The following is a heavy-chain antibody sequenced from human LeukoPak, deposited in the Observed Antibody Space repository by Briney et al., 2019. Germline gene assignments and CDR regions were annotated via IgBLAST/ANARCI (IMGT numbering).Heavy chain of an antibody. CDR2: IRYDGSNK. CDR3: ARAGARYCSGGSCYSSIDY. J-gene: IGHJ4*02. V-gene: IGHV3-30*02. D-gene: IGHD2-15*01. Sequence: GGSLRLSCAASGFTFSSYGMHWVRQAPGKGLEWVAFIRYDGSNKYYADSVKGRFTISRDNSKNTLYLQMNSLRAEDTAVYYCARAGARYCSGGSCYSSIDYWGQGTLVTVSS. CDR1: GFTFSSYG.